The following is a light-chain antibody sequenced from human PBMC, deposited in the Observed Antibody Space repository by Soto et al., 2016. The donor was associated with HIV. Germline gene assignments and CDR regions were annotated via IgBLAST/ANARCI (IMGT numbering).Light chain of an antibody. J-gene: IGKJ1*01. CDR1: QAINIH. CDR3: QQYYSVPYT. Sequence: DIQMTQSPSSLSASVGDRVTITCRASQAINIHLVWYQQKPGKAPKLLIYPASSLQPGVPSRFSGSGSGTDFTLTISSLQPEDVATYYCQQYYSVPYTFGQGTKGGNQ. CDR2: PAS. V-gene: IGKV1-27*01.